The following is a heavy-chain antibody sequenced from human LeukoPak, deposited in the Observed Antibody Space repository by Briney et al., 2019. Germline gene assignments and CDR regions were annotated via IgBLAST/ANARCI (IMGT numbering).Heavy chain of an antibody. CDR3: ARAVESTMIVVVSHFGY. Sequence: PSETLSLTCTVSGGSISSGDYYWSWIRQPPAKGLEWIGYIYYSGSTYYNPSLKSRVTISVDTSKNQFSLKLSSVTAADTAVYYCARAVESTMIVVVSHFGYWGKGVLVSV. CDR1: GGSISSGDYY. V-gene: IGHV4-30-4*01. CDR2: IYYSGST. J-gene: IGHJ4*02. D-gene: IGHD3-22*01.